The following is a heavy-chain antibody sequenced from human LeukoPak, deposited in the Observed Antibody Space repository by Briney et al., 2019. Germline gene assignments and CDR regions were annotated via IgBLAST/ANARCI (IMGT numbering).Heavy chain of an antibody. Sequence: PGGSLRLSCVASGPTFPNAWMSWVRQAPGKGLVWLGRIESKTDGGTTDYAAPVKGRFTFSRDALKSTVYLQMNSLKTEDTAVYYCTTGTGTNDYWGQGTLVTVSS. J-gene: IGHJ4*02. CDR3: TTGTGTNDY. V-gene: IGHV3-15*04. CDR1: GPTFPNAW. CDR2: IESKTDGGTT. D-gene: IGHD1-7*01.